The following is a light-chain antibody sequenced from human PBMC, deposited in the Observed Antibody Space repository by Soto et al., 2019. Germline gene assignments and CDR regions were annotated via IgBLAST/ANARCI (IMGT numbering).Light chain of an antibody. V-gene: IGLV2-14*01. Sequence: QSALTQPASVSGSPGQSITISCTGTSSDVGGYNYVSWYQQHPGKAPKFLIYEVSNRPSGVSNRFSGSKSGNTASLTISGLQAEDEADYYCSSSTSSSTYVFGTGTKVTVL. CDR3: SSSTSSSTYV. CDR1: SSDVGGYNY. CDR2: EVS. J-gene: IGLJ1*01.